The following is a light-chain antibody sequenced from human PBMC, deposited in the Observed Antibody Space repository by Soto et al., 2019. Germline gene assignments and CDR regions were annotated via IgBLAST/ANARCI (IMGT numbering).Light chain of an antibody. CDR3: SSYTSSSTLEV. CDR1: SSDFGGYNY. Sequence: QSALTQPASVSGSPGQSITISCPGTSSDFGGYNYVSWYQQHPGKAPKLMIYDVSNRPSGVSNRFSGSKSGNTASLTISGLQAEDEADYYCSSYTSSSTLEVFGTGTKVTVL. CDR2: DVS. J-gene: IGLJ1*01. V-gene: IGLV2-14*01.